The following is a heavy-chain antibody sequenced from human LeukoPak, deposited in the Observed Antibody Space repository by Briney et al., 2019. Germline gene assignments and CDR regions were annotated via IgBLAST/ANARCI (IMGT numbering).Heavy chain of an antibody. Sequence: GGSLRLSCTASGFTFGDWAMGWVRQAPGKGLEWVGFIISKAYGGTTEYAASVKGGFTISRDDSKSIAYLQMHSLKTEDTAVYYCATLIAQGYYFNYWGQGTLVTVSS. CDR2: IISKAYGGTT. J-gene: IGHJ4*02. CDR3: ATLIAQGYYFNY. D-gene: IGHD6-13*01. CDR1: GFTFGDWA. V-gene: IGHV3-49*04.